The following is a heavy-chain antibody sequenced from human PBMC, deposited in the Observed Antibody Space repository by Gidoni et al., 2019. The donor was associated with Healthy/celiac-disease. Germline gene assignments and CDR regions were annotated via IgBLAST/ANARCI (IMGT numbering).Heavy chain of an antibody. D-gene: IGHD6-19*01. CDR2: LSGYNGNT. CDR3: AREAGGWYEFDY. J-gene: IGHJ4*02. Sequence: QVQLVQSGAEVKKPGASVKVSCKASAYTFTSYGISWVRQAPGQGLEGMGWLSGYNGNTNYAQKLQGRGTMTTDTSTSTAYMELRSLRSDDTAVYYCAREAGGWYEFDYWGQGTLVTVSS. CDR1: AYTFTSYG. V-gene: IGHV1-18*01.